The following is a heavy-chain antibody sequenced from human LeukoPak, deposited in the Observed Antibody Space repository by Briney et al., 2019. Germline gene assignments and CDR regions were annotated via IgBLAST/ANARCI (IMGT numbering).Heavy chain of an antibody. CDR2: INHSGST. CDR3: ARRRGFGSFQN. D-gene: IGHD3-10*01. J-gene: IGHJ4*02. V-gene: IGHV4-39*07. CDR1: GFSLSTSGM. Sequence: SGPTLVNPTQTLTLTCTFSGFSLSTSGMCVSWIRQPPGKGLEWIGEINHSGSTNYNPSLKSRVTISVDTSKNQFSLKLSSVTAADTAVYYCARRRGFGSFQNWGQGTLVTVSS.